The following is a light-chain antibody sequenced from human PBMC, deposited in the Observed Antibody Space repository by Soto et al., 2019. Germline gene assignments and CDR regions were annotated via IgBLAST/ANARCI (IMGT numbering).Light chain of an antibody. J-gene: IGKJ1*01. V-gene: IGKV3-15*01. CDR3: HQRQSWPRT. CDR1: QSVSIN. CDR2: GVS. Sequence: IVMTPSPATLSVSPWERATLSCRASQSVSINLAWYQQKPGQAPRLLIYGVSTRATGIPARFSGSGSGTEFTLTISSLQSEDFALYYCHQRQSWPRTFGQGTKVDIK.